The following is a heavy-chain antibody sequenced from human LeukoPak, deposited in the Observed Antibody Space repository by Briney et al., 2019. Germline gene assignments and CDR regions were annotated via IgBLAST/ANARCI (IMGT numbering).Heavy chain of an antibody. D-gene: IGHD2-2*02. V-gene: IGHV4-4*07. CDR2: IYTSGST. CDR1: GGSISSYY. Sequence: SETLSLTCTVYGGSISSYYWSWIRQPAGKGLEWIGRIYTSGSTNYNPSLKSRLTMSVDTSKNQFSLKLSSVTAADTAVYYCARDGDIVVVPAAISGMYYYYGMDVWGQGTTVTVSS. J-gene: IGHJ6*02. CDR3: ARDGDIVVVPAAISGMYYYYGMDV.